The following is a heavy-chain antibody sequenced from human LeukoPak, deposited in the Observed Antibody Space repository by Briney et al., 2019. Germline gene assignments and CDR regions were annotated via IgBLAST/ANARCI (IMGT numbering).Heavy chain of an antibody. CDR3: ARGYQLLNY. Sequence: PGGSLRLSCAASGFTSSNYTLNWVRQAPGKGLEWVSSISSRSSYIYYAGSVKGRFTISRDNAKNSLYLQMISLRAEDTAVYYCARGYQLLNYWGQGTLVTVSS. D-gene: IGHD2-2*01. V-gene: IGHV3-21*01. J-gene: IGHJ4*02. CDR1: GFTSSNYT. CDR2: ISSRSSYI.